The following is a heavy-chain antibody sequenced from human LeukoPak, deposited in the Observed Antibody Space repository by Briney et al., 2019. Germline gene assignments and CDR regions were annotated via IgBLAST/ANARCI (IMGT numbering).Heavy chain of an antibody. V-gene: IGHV3-21*01. CDR2: ISSSSSYI. J-gene: IGHJ4*02. D-gene: IGHD2-2*01. CDR3: ASAWGGYCSSTSCYPFDY. Sequence: GGSLRLSCAASGFTFSSYTMNWVRQAPGKGLEWVSSISSSSSYIYYADSVKGRFTISRDNAKNSLYLQMNSLRAEDTAVYYCASAWGGYCSSTSCYPFDYWGQGKPGHRLL. CDR1: GFTFSSYT.